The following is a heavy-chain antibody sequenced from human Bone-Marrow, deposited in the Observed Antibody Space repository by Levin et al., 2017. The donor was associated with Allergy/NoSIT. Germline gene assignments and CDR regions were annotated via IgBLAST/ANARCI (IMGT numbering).Heavy chain of an antibody. CDR1: GLTFSSTV. CDR2: ISDSGGST. J-gene: IGHJ4*02. CDR3: TTGGYSSSSGGLVN. V-gene: IGHV3-23*01. D-gene: IGHD6-6*01. Sequence: GGSLRLSCVASGLTFSSTVMSWVRQAPGKGLEWVSAISDSGGSTYSADSVKGRFTISRDNSKNTLYLQMNSLGAEDTAVYYCTTGGYSSSSGGLVNWGQGTLVTVSS.